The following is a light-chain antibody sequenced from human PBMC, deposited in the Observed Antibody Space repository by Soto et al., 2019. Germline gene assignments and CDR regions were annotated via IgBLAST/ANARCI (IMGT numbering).Light chain of an antibody. J-gene: IGKJ5*01. V-gene: IGKV1-12*01. CDR2: GTS. CDR1: QDITTW. Sequence: DIQMTQSPSSLSASVGDRVTITCRASQDITTWLAWYQQKPGKAPRLLIYGTSTLQSGVPSRFSGSGSGTDFTLTISSLQPEDFATYYCHYAPTFPRVTFGQGTRLEIK. CDR3: HYAPTFPRVT.